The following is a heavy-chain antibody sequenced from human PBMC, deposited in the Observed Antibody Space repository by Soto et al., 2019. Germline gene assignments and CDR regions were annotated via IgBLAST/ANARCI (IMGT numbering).Heavy chain of an antibody. D-gene: IGHD1-26*01. CDR1: GYTFTSYG. Sequence: QVQLVQSGAEVKKPGASVKVSCKASGYTFTSYGISWVRQAPGQGLEWMGWISANNGNTNYAQKLQGRVTMPTDTATSTAYMELVSLRAGDTAVYYCARDRGSYALDYWGQGTLVTVSS. V-gene: IGHV1-18*01. J-gene: IGHJ4*02. CDR2: ISANNGNT. CDR3: ARDRGSYALDY.